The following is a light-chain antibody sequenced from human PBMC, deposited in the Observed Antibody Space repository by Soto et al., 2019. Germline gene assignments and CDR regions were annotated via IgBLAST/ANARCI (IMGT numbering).Light chain of an antibody. CDR3: QQYNSYPWT. J-gene: IGKJ1*01. V-gene: IGKV1-5*01. CDR2: HAS. CDR1: QFISSW. Sequence: QMTQSPSTLSASVGDRVTITCRASQFISSWLAWYQQKPGKVPKLLIFHASNLESGVPSRFSGSGSGTEFTLTISSLQPDDFATYYCQQYNSYPWTFGQGTKVEI.